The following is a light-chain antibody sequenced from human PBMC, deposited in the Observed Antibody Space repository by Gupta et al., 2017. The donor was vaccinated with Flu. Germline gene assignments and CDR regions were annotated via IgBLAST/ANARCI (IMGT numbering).Light chain of an antibody. CDR3: QHMYSTPNT. V-gene: IGKV1-39*01. CDR2: DAS. J-gene: IGKJ4*01. Sequence: DIQMTQSPSSLSASVGDRVTITCRASQSISSYLNWYQQKPGKAPKLLIYDASRWQSGGPSRFSGSGSGTDFTLTISSRQPEDFATYYGQHMYSTPNTLAGGTKGRSN. CDR1: QSISSY.